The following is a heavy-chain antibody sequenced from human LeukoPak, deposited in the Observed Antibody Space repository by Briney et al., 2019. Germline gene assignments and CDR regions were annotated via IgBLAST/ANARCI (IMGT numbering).Heavy chain of an antibody. CDR3: ARVGRYCSGGSCYGENWFDP. Sequence: SETLSLACTVSGGSINYYYWNWIRQPPGKGLEWIGYIHSSGNTRYNPSLRSRVTMSVETSKNQFSLRLTSVTPADTAVYYCARVGRYCSGGSCYGENWFDPWGQGTLVTVSS. CDR1: GGSINYYY. J-gene: IGHJ5*02. D-gene: IGHD2-15*01. CDR2: IHSSGNT. V-gene: IGHV4-59*01.